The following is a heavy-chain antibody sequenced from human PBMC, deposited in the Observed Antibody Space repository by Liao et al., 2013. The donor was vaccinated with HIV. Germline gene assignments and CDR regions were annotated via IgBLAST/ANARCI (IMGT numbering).Heavy chain of an antibody. CDR2: IYTTGTT. CDR3: ARDNSQVGATNGFDY. Sequence: QVQLQESGPGLVKPSETLSLTCTVSGDSMGNYYWTWIRQPAGRGMEWIGQIYTTGTTKYNPSFKSRVAMSIETSKNRFSLRLTSVTAADTAVYYCARDNSQVGATNGFDYWGQGTLVTVSS. V-gene: IGHV4-4*07. D-gene: IGHD1-26*01. CDR1: GDSMGNYY. J-gene: IGHJ4*02.